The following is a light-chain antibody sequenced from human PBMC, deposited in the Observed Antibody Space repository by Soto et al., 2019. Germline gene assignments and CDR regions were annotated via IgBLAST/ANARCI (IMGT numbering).Light chain of an antibody. Sequence: EIVLTQSPGTLSLSPGDRGTLSCRASQSVSSNYLAWYQQRPGQAPRLLIYDASSRATGVPDRFSGSGSGTDFTLTISRLEPEDFAVYHCHQYGGSPGTLGQGTKVDIK. J-gene: IGKJ1*01. CDR2: DAS. CDR1: QSVSSNY. CDR3: HQYGGSPGT. V-gene: IGKV3-20*01.